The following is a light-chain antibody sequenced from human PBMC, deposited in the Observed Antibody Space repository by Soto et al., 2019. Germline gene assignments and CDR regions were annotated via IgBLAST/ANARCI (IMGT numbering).Light chain of an antibody. CDR3: SSYTSSSTLYV. CDR1: SSDVGAYVY. V-gene: IGLV2-14*01. CDR2: EVS. Sequence: QSVLTQPASVSGSPGQSITISCTGTSSDVGAYVYVSWYQHHPGKAPKPIIYEVSNRPSGVSNRFSGSKSGNTASLTISGLQAEDESDYYCSSYTSSSTLYVFGIGTKVTVL. J-gene: IGLJ1*01.